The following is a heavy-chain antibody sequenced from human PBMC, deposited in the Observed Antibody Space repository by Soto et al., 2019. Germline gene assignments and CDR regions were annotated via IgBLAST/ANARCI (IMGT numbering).Heavy chain of an antibody. V-gene: IGHV1-18*01. J-gene: IGHJ3*02. CDR1: GYTFTSYG. Sequence: VASVKVSCKASGYTFTSYGISWVRQAPGQGLEWMGWISAYNGNTDYAQKLQGRVTMTTDTSTSTAYIELRSLRSDDTAVYYCARDRGGGDWVGVDIWGQGTMVTVSS. CDR2: ISAYNGNT. D-gene: IGHD2-21*02. CDR3: ARDRGGGDWVGVDI.